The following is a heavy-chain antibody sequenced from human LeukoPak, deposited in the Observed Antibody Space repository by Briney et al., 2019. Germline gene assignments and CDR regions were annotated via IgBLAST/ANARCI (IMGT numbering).Heavy chain of an antibody. CDR2: ISGDVGST. Sequence: GGSLRLSCAASGFTFDDYAMHWFRQAPGKGLEWVSLISGDVGSTYYADPVKGRFTISRDNSKNSLYLQMNSLRTEDTALYYCAKVPCTNGVCYAYYFDYWGQGTLVTVSS. V-gene: IGHV3-43*02. CDR1: GFTFDDYA. CDR3: AKVPCTNGVCYAYYFDY. D-gene: IGHD2-8*01. J-gene: IGHJ4*02.